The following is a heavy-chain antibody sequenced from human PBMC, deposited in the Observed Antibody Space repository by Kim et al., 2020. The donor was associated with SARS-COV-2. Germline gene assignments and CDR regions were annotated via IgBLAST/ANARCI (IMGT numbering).Heavy chain of an antibody. V-gene: IGHV3-13*04. CDR1: GFTFSSYD. CDR2: IGTAGDT. CDR3: ARGGGSGSYSGDAFDI. D-gene: IGHD3-10*01. J-gene: IGHJ3*02. Sequence: GGSLRLSCAASGFTFSSYDMHWVRQATGKGLEWVSAIGTAGDTYYPGSVKGRFTISRENAKNSLYLQMNSLGAGDTDVYYCARGGGSGSYSGDAFDIWGQGTMVTVSS.